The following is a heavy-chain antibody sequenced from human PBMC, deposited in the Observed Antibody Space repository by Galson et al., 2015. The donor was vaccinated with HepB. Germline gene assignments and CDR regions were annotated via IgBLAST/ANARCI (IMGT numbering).Heavy chain of an antibody. CDR1: GYTFTSYA. V-gene: IGHV1-3*01. CDR2: INAGNGNT. Sequence: VKVSCKASGYTFTSYAMHWVRQAPGQRLEWMGWINAGNGNTKYSQKFQGRVTITRDTSASTAYMELSSLRSEDTAVYYCARAGSSWYQLSLEYFQHWGQGTLVTVSS. CDR3: ARAGSSWYQLSLEYFQH. D-gene: IGHD6-13*01. J-gene: IGHJ1*01.